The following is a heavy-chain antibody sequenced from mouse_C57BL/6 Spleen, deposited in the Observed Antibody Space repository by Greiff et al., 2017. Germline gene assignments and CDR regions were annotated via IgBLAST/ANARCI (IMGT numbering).Heavy chain of an antibody. CDR3: ARRGYYYGSSQEKCAY. J-gene: IGHJ3*01. CDR1: GYTFTGYW. V-gene: IGHV1-9*01. CDR2: ILPGSGST. Sequence: VQLQQSGAELMKPGASVKLSCKATGYTFTGYWIEWVKQRPGHGLEWIGEILPGSGSTNYNEKFKGKATFTADTSSNTAYMQLSSLTTEDSAIYYCARRGYYYGSSQEKCAYWGQGTLVTVSA. D-gene: IGHD1-1*01.